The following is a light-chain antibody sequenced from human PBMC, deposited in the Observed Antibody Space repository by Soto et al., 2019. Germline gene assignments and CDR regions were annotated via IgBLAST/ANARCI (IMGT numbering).Light chain of an antibody. J-gene: IGLJ2*01. CDR1: SSNIGAGYD. Sequence: QSVLTQPPSVSGAPGQRVTISCTGSSSNIGAGYDVHWYQQLPGTAPKLLIYGNSNRPSGVPDRFSGSKSGTSASLAITGLQAGDEADYYCQSYDSSLSGVVFGGGPKLPVL. CDR3: QSYDSSLSGVV. CDR2: GNS. V-gene: IGLV1-40*01.